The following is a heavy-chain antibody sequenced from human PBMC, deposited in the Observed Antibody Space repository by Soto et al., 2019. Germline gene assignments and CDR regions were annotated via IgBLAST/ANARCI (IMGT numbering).Heavy chain of an antibody. Sequence: GGSLRLSCAVSGFTFSTYAMSWVRQTPGKGLEWVAGISGSGGRTYYADSVKGRFTISRDNSKNTVNLQMNSLRAEDTAVYYCARDDIGAPNAFDMWGQGTMVTVSS. CDR1: GFTFSTYA. D-gene: IGHD2-15*01. J-gene: IGHJ3*02. V-gene: IGHV3-23*01. CDR2: ISGSGGRT. CDR3: ARDDIGAPNAFDM.